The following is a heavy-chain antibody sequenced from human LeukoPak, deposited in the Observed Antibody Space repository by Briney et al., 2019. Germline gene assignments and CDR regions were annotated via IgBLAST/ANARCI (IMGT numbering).Heavy chain of an antibody. V-gene: IGHV3-23*01. Sequence: PGGSLRLSCAASGSTFSTYAMTWVRQAPGKGLEWVSGISTSGDRTYYADSVKGRFTISRDNSKNTLYLQMNSLRAEDTAEYYCARSAVGTSCCTAVDYWGQGTLVTVSS. J-gene: IGHJ4*02. CDR2: ISTSGDRT. CDR1: GSTFSTYA. CDR3: ARSAVGTSCCTAVDY. D-gene: IGHD1-26*01.